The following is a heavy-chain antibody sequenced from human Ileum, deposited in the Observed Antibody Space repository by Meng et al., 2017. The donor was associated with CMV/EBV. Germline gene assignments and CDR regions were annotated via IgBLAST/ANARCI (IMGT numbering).Heavy chain of an antibody. D-gene: IGHD4-23*01. V-gene: IGHV1-2*02. CDR2: INPNSGGT. CDR1: GYPFIGYY. Sequence: ASVKVSCKTSGYPFIGYYIHWVRQAPGQGLEWMGWINPNSGGTKYAQKFQGRVTMTGDTSTSTVYMEPSRLKSDDTAIYYCSRGEVTMDVWGQGTTVTVSS. CDR3: SRGEVTMDV. J-gene: IGHJ6*01.